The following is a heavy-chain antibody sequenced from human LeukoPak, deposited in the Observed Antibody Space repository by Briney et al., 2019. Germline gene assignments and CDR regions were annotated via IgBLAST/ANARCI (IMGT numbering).Heavy chain of an antibody. V-gene: IGHV1-2*06. D-gene: IGHD3-10*01. CDR3: ARGLDYYGSGSYPYYFDY. Sequence: ASVKVSCKASGYTFTGYYMHWVRQAPGQGLEWMGRINPNSGGTNYAQKFQGRVTMTRDTSTSTVYMELSSLRSEDTAVYYCARGLDYYGSGSYPYYFDYWAREPWSPSPQ. J-gene: IGHJ4*02. CDR1: GYTFTGYY. CDR2: INPNSGGT.